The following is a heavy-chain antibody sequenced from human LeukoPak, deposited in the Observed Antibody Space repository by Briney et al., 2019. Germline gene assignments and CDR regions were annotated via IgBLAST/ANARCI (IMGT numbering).Heavy chain of an antibody. CDR3: AKSGGLGTYNNWFDP. Sequence: GGSLRLSCAASGFTFSTYAMSWVRQAPGKGLEWVAVIGGSGGTTHYADSVKGRFTISRDNSRNTLYLQTNSLRVEDTAVYYCAKSGGLGTYNNWFDPWGRGTLVTVSS. CDR2: IGGSGGTT. CDR1: GFTFSTYA. V-gene: IGHV3-23*01. J-gene: IGHJ5*02. D-gene: IGHD3-10*01.